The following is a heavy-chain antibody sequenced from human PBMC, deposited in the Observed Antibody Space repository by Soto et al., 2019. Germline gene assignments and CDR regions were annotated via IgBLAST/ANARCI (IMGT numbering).Heavy chain of an antibody. V-gene: IGHV3-23*01. Sequence: GGSLRLSCAASGFTFSSYAMSWVRQAPGKGLEWVSASSGSGGSTYYADSVKGRFTISRDNSKNTLYLPMNSLRAEDKAVYYCAKDVAAAGLDPWGQGTLVTVSS. D-gene: IGHD6-13*01. CDR3: AKDVAAAGLDP. CDR1: GFTFSSYA. J-gene: IGHJ5*02. CDR2: SSGSGGST.